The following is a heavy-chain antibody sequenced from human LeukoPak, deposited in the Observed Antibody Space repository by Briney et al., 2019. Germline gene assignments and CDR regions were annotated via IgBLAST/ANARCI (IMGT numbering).Heavy chain of an antibody. D-gene: IGHD2-21*02. CDR1: GFSVVSNY. J-gene: IGHJ5*02. Sequence: GGSLRLSCAASGFSVVSNYMTWVRQAPGKGLEWVSVIYAGGSTYYAESVKGRFTIFRDNSKNTIYLQMTSLRAEDTAVYYCARDVGSTYCGGDCYSGWFDPWGQGTLVTVSS. CDR3: ARDVGSTYCGGDCYSGWFDP. V-gene: IGHV3-53*01. CDR2: IYAGGST.